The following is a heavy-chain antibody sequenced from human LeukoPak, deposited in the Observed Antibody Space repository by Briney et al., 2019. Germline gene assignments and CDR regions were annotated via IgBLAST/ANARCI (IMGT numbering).Heavy chain of an antibody. D-gene: IGHD6-13*01. J-gene: IGHJ4*02. CDR1: GGSISSGGYY. V-gene: IGHV4-31*03. Sequence: SQTLSLTCTVSGGSISSGGYYWSWIRQHPGKGLEWIGYIYYSGSTYYNPSLKSRVTISVDTSKNQFSLKLSSVTAADTAVYYCARGSWAFRAWDYWGQGTLVTVSS. CDR2: IYYSGST. CDR3: ARGSWAFRAWDY.